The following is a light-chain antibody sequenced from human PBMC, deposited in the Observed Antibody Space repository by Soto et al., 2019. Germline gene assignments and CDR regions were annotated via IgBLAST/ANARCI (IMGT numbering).Light chain of an antibody. CDR3: HQYYTIPLT. Sequence: DTVMTQSPYSLALSLGERATINCKTSQSVLYSSNNNNYLAWYQQKPGQPPKLLINWASIRESGVPDRFSGSGSGTDFTLTINSXQAEDVAVYYCHQYYTIPLTFGGGTKVDIK. CDR1: QSVLYSSNNNNY. J-gene: IGKJ4*01. V-gene: IGKV4-1*01. CDR2: WAS.